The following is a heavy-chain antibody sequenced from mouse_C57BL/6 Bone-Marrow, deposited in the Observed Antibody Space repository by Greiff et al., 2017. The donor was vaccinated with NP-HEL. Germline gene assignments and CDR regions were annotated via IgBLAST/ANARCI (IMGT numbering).Heavy chain of an antibody. CDR3: ARLGGYDGYPAWFAY. CDR1: GFTFSSYG. J-gene: IGHJ3*01. V-gene: IGHV5-6*01. Sequence: EVMLVESGGDLVKPGGSLKLSCAASGFTFSSYGMSWVRQTPDKRLEWVATISSGGSYTYYPDSVKGRFTISRDNAKNTLYLQMSSLKSEDTAMYYCARLGGYDGYPAWFAYWGQGTLVTVSA. CDR2: ISSGGSYT. D-gene: IGHD2-3*01.